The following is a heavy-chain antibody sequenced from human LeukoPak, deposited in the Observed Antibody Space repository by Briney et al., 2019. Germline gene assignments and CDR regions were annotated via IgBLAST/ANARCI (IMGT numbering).Heavy chain of an antibody. CDR2: ISSSSSYI. Sequence: PGGSLRLSRAASGFTFSSYSMNWVRQAPGKGLEWVSSISSSSSYIYYGDSVKGRVTISRDNAKNSLYMQMNSLRAEDTAVYYCARTMSRLGYDILPGYYRAMDVWGQGTTVTVSS. D-gene: IGHD3-9*01. CDR3: ARTMSRLGYDILPGYYRAMDV. J-gene: IGHJ6*02. V-gene: IGHV3-21*01. CDR1: GFTFSSYS.